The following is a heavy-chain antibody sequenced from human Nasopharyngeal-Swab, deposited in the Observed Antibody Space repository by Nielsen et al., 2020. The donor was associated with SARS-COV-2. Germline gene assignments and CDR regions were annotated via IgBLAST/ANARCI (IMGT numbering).Heavy chain of an antibody. V-gene: IGHV3-30*18. Sequence: WIRQPPGKGRGWVAVISYDGSNKYYADSVNGRFTISRDNSKNTLYLQMNSLRAEDTAVYYCAKDKKARGDSSSWTTDYWGQGTLVTVSS. CDR2: ISYDGSNK. J-gene: IGHJ4*02. D-gene: IGHD6-13*01. CDR3: AKDKKARGDSSSWTTDY.